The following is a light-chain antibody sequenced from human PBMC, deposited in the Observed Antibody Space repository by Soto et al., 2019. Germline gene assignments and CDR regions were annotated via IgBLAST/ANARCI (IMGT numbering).Light chain of an antibody. CDR1: QNIYNS. CDR3: QHHNSYPRT. Sequence: DIQMTQSPSTLSASVGDRVTITCRASQNIYNSLAWYQQKPGKAPKLLIYQVSNLESGVPSRFSGSGSGTEFTLTISSLQPDDFASYYCQHHNSYPRTFGQGTKVEIK. J-gene: IGKJ1*01. V-gene: IGKV1-5*03. CDR2: QVS.